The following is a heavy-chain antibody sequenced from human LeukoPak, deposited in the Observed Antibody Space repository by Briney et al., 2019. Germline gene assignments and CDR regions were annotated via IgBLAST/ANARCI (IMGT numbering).Heavy chain of an antibody. CDR2: IYSGGST. CDR1: GFTFSSYG. CDR3: ARGLGGSYSDAFDI. V-gene: IGHV3-66*01. D-gene: IGHD1-26*01. J-gene: IGHJ3*02. Sequence: GGSLRLSCAASGFTFSSYGMRWVRQAPGKGLEWVSVIYSGGSTYYAGSVKGRFTISRDNSKNTLYLQMNSLRAEDTAVYYCARGLGGSYSDAFDIWGQGTMVTVSS.